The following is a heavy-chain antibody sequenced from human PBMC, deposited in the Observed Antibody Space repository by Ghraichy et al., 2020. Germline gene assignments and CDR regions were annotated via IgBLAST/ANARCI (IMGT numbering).Heavy chain of an antibody. CDR2: INHSGST. V-gene: IGHV4-34*01. D-gene: IGHD1-26*01. CDR3: ASRLGATSLNWYFDL. J-gene: IGHJ2*01. CDR1: GGSFSGYY. Sequence: SQTLSLTCAVYGGSFSGYYWSWIRQPPGKGLEWIGEINHSGSTNYNPSLKSRVTISVDTSKNQFSLKLSSVTAADTAVYYCASRLGATSLNWYFDLWGRGTLVTVSS.